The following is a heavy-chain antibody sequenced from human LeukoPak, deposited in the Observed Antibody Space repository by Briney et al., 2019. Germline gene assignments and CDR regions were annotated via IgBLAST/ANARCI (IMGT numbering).Heavy chain of an antibody. V-gene: IGHV1-18*01. CDR2: INTYNGNT. Sequence: ASVKVSCKASGYTFSSCDISWVRQAPGQGLEWMGRINTYNGNTDYAQRFQGRVTMTTDTSTTTAYMELRTLRSDDTAMYYCARGEGALDAFDIWGRGTMVTVSS. CDR3: ARGEGALDAFDI. J-gene: IGHJ3*02. CDR1: GYTFSSCD.